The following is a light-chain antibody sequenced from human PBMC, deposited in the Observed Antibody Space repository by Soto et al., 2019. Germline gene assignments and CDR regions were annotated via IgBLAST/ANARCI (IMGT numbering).Light chain of an antibody. CDR2: VAS. CDR3: QQFNNWPHT. V-gene: IGKV3-15*01. J-gene: IGKJ2*01. Sequence: EIVLTQSPATLSVSPGERATLSCRASQSVNQKLGWYQQKPGQAPRLLIYVASYRATGIPARFSGSGSGTEYTLTISNLQAEDFAVHYCQQFNNWPHTFGQGTKVDIK. CDR1: QSVNQK.